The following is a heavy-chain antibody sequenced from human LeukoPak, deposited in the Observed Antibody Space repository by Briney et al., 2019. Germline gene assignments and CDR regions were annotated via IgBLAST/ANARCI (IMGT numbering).Heavy chain of an antibody. J-gene: IGHJ4*02. CDR2: FYPGDSDT. CDR1: GYSFTSYW. Sequence: PGESLKISCTGSGYSFTSYWIGWVRQMPGRGLEWMGIFYPGDSDTRYSPSFQGQVTISADKSISTAYLQWNSLKASDTAVYYCARRGHKDSGSLLFFDYWGQGTLVTVSS. D-gene: IGHD1-26*01. CDR3: ARRGHKDSGSLLFFDY. V-gene: IGHV5-51*01.